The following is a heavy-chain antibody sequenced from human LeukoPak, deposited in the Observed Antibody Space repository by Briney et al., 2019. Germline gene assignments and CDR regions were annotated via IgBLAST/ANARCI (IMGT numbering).Heavy chain of an antibody. J-gene: IGHJ6*04. CDR1: GFTFSSYE. Sequence: GGSLRLSCAASGFTFSSYEMNWVRQAPGKGLEWVSYISSSGSTIYYADSVKGRFTISRDNAKNSLYLQMNSLRAEDTAVYYCARTALVVVGSYYYYYGMDVWGKGTTVTVSS. V-gene: IGHV3-48*03. D-gene: IGHD2-2*01. CDR3: ARTALVVVGSYYYYYGMDV. CDR2: ISSSGSTI.